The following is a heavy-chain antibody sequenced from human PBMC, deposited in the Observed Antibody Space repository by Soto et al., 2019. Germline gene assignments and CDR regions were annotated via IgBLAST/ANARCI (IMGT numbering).Heavy chain of an antibody. J-gene: IGHJ6*02. CDR2: IYSGGST. D-gene: IGHD6-19*01. CDR3: ARWSGIAVAGTGYYYGMDV. Sequence: GGSLRLSCAASGFTVSSNYMSWVRQAPGKGLEWVSVIYSGGSTYYADSVKGRFTISRVNSKNTLYLQMNSLRAEDTAVYYCARWSGIAVAGTGYYYGMDVWGQGTTVTVS. CDR1: GFTVSSNY. V-gene: IGHV3-53*01.